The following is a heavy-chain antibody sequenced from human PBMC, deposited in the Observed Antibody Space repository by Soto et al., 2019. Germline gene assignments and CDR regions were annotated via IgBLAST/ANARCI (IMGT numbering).Heavy chain of an antibody. CDR1: GFTFSDYY. Sequence: PGGSLRLSCAASGFTFSDYYMSWIRQAPGKGLEWVSYISSSGSTIYYADSVKGRFTISRDNAKNSLYLQMNSLRAEDTAVYYCARDARYYGSGSYYKRPFDYWGQGTLVTVSS. J-gene: IGHJ4*02. CDR3: ARDARYYGSGSYYKRPFDY. CDR2: ISSSGSTI. V-gene: IGHV3-11*01. D-gene: IGHD3-10*01.